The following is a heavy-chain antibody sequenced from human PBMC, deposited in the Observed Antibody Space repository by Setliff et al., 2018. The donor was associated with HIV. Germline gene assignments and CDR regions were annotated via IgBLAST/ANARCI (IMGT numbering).Heavy chain of an antibody. J-gene: IGHJ4*02. Sequence: PGGSLRLSCAASGFTFSNSGIHWVRQAPGKGLEWVAFIRYDGIIEHYRDSVRGRFTISRDNSKNTEYLQMNSLRAEDTAVYYCGKDRTDVAATIANYWGQGTLVTVSS. CDR2: IRYDGIIE. CDR1: GFTFSNSG. V-gene: IGHV3-30*02. CDR3: GKDRTDVAATIANY. D-gene: IGHD5-12*01.